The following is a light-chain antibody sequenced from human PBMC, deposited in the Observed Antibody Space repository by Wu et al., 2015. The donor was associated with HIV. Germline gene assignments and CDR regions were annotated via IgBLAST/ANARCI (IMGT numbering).Light chain of an antibody. V-gene: IGKV3-20*01. J-gene: IGKJ1*01. Sequence: TQSPDIISASPGETVSLSCRADQGVGTNLAWYQQKPGQAPRLLIYAASSRATGIPDRFSGSGSGTDFTLTISRLEPEDFAVYYCHQYGNSPRTFGRGTKVEIK. CDR1: QGVGTN. CDR2: AAS. CDR3: HQYGNSPRT.